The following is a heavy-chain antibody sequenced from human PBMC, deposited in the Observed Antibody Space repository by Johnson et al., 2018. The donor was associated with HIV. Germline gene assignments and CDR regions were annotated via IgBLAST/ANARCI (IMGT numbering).Heavy chain of an antibody. J-gene: IGHJ3*02. CDR1: GFTFSSYG. Sequence: QVQLVESGGGVVQPGRSLRLSCAASGFTFSSYGMHWVRQAPGKGLAWVAVISYDGSNKNYADSVKGRFTITRDNSKNTLYLQMNSLIAEDTAVYYCSREDGFDIWGQGTMVTV. CDR3: SREDGFDI. V-gene: IGHV3-30*03. CDR2: ISYDGSNK.